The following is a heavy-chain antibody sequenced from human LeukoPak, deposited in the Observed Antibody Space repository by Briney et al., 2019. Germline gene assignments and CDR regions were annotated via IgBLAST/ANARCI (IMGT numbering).Heavy chain of an antibody. Sequence: PSETLSLTCTVSGGSISGNYYWSWIRQPAGKGLEWIGRIYARGNTNYNPSLKSRVTISLDTSKNQFSLRLASVSAADTATYYCTAERPGTTVDYWGQGTLVTVSP. V-gene: IGHV4-4*07. CDR2: IYARGNT. D-gene: IGHD1-1*01. J-gene: IGHJ4*02. CDR1: GGSISGNYY. CDR3: TAERPGTTVDY.